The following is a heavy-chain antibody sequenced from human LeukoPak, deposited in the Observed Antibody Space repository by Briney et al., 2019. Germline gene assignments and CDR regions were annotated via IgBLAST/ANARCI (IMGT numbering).Heavy chain of an antibody. D-gene: IGHD1-26*01. J-gene: IGHJ6*04. Sequence: SETLSLTCAVYGGSFSGYYWSWIRQPPGKGLEWIGEINHSGSTNYNPSLKSRVTISVDTSKNQFSLKLSSVTAADTAVYYCPRHSRSRTDVWGKGTTVTVSS. CDR3: PRHSRSRTDV. CDR1: GGSFSGYY. V-gene: IGHV4-34*01. CDR2: INHSGST.